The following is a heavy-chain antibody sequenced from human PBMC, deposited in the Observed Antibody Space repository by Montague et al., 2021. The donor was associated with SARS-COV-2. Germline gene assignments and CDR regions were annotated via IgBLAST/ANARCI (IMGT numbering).Heavy chain of an antibody. CDR2: ISSSSSYI. CDR3: ARVGSGSGLYYFDY. Sequence: SLRLSCAASAFTLSRYSMNLVRQAPGKGLEWVSSISSSSSYIYYANSLKVRFTISRDNAKDSLYLQMNSLRAEDTAVYYCARVGSGSGLYYFDYWGQGTLVTVSS. J-gene: IGHJ4*02. V-gene: IGHV3-21*01. D-gene: IGHD1-26*01. CDR1: AFTLSRYS.